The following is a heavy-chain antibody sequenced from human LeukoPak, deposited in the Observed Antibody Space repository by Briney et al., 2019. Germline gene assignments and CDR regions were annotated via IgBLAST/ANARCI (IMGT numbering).Heavy chain of an antibody. V-gene: IGHV3-30*04. CDR3: ARDFNYYFDY. CDR2: ISYDGSNK. CDR1: GFTFSSYA. J-gene: IGHJ4*02. Sequence: HPGGSLRLSCAASGFTFSSYAMSWVRQAPGKGLEWVAVISYDGSNKYYADSVKGRFTISRDNSKNTLYLQMNSLRAEDTAVYYCARDFNYYFDYWGQGTLVTVSS.